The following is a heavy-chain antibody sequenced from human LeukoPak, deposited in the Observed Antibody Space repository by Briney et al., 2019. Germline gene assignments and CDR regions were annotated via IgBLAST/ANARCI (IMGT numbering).Heavy chain of an antibody. CDR3: AKPPLDMVATSDY. D-gene: IGHD5-12*01. J-gene: IGHJ4*02. CDR2: ISSSSSTI. Sequence: GGSLRLSCAASGFTFSSYSMNWVRQAPGKGLEWVSYISSSSSTIYYADSVKGRFTISRDNSKNTLYLQMNSLRAEDTAVYYCAKPPLDMVATSDYWGQGTLVTVSS. CDR1: GFTFSSYS. V-gene: IGHV3-48*01.